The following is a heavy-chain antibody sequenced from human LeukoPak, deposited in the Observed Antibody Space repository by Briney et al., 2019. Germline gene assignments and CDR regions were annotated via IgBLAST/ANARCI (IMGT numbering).Heavy chain of an antibody. V-gene: IGHV3-13*01. J-gene: IGHJ4*02. CDR2: IGTAGDT. CDR3: ARGPAYCGGDCYSFYDY. CDR1: GFTFSSYD. Sequence: PGGSLRLSCAASGFTFSSYDMHWVRQATGKGLEWVPAIGTAGDTYYPGSVKGRFTISRENAKNSLYLQMNSLRAGDTAVYYCARGPAYCGGDCYSFYDYWGQGTLVTVSS. D-gene: IGHD2-21*02.